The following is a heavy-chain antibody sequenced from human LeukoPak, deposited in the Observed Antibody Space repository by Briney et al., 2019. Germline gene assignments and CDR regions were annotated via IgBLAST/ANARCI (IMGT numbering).Heavy chain of an antibody. J-gene: IGHJ4*02. Sequence: GGSLRLSCAASGFTFSSYAMSWVRRAPGKGLEWVSTITGSGGTTNYADSVKGRFTISRDNSKNTLSLQVNSLSAEDTAVYYCAKRDTNGLYYFDYWGQGTLVTVSS. CDR1: GFTFSSYA. D-gene: IGHD6-19*01. CDR2: ITGSGGTT. CDR3: AKRDTNGLYYFDY. V-gene: IGHV3-23*01.